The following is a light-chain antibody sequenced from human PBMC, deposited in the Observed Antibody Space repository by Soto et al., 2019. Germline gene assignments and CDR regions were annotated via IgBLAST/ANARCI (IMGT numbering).Light chain of an antibody. Sequence: HLTQSPSTLSASVGDRVTSTCRASQTISSWLAWYQQKPGKAPKLLIHKASTLKSGVPSRFSGSGSGTEFTLTISSLQPGDFATYYCQHYNSYSGAFGQGTKVDIK. CDR3: QHYNSYSGA. V-gene: IGKV1-5*03. CDR2: KAS. J-gene: IGKJ1*01. CDR1: QTISSW.